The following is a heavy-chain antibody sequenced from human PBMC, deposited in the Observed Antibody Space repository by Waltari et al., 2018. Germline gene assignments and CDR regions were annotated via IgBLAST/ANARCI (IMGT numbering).Heavy chain of an antibody. CDR3: ARADKTIFGVVMSPPFDY. CDR1: GYTFTSYA. J-gene: IGHJ4*02. V-gene: IGHV1-3*03. CDR2: INAGNGNT. Sequence: QVQLVQSGAEVKKPGASVKVSCKASGYTFTSYAMHWVRQAPGQRLEWMGWINAGNGNTKYSQEFQGRVTITRDTSASTAYMELSSLRSEDMAVYYCARADKTIFGVVMSPPFDYWGQGTLVTVSS. D-gene: IGHD3-3*01.